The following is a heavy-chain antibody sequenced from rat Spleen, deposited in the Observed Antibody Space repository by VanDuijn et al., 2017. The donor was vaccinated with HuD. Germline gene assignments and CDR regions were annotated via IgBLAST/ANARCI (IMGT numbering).Heavy chain of an antibody. Sequence: EVQLVESGGGLVQPGRSMKLSCVASGFTFSDYYMAWVRQAPKKGLEWVASISYEGSGTYYGDSVKGRFTISRDNAKSTLYLQMDSLRSEDTATYYCARHYYYSGDHFDYWGQGVMVTVSS. D-gene: IGHD1-1*01. V-gene: IGHV5-22*01. CDR2: ISYEGSGT. CDR3: ARHYYYSGDHFDY. CDR1: GFTFSDYY. J-gene: IGHJ2*01.